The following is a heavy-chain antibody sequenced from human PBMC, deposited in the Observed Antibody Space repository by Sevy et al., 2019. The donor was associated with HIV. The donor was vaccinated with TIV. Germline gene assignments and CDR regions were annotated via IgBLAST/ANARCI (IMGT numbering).Heavy chain of an antibody. J-gene: IGHJ4*02. D-gene: IGHD5-18*01. Sequence: SETLSLTCTVSGYSISSGYYWGWIRQSPGKGLEWIGSFYLGGSTYYNSSLKSRVTIPPDSSKNQFSLKLNSVTAADTAVYFCVRLVTAVVYYFDYWGQGTLVTVSS. V-gene: IGHV4-38-2*02. CDR2: FYLGGST. CDR3: VRLVTAVVYYFDY. CDR1: GYSISSGYY.